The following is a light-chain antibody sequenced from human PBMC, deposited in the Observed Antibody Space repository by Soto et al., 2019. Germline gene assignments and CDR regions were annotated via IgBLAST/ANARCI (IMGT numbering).Light chain of an antibody. CDR3: QVWDSTSDHVV. CDR2: YDS. CDR1: NIGSKS. Sequence: SYELTQPPSVSVAPGKPARITCGGNNIGSKSVHWYQHKPGQAPVLVIYYDSDRPSGIPERFSGSNSGSSATLTISGVEVGDEADYYCQVWDSTSDHVVFGGGTKLTVL. V-gene: IGLV3-21*04. J-gene: IGLJ2*01.